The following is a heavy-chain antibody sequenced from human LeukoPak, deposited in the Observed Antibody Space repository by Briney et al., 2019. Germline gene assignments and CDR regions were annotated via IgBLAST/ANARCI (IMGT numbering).Heavy chain of an antibody. D-gene: IGHD6-19*01. CDR2: IYYSGST. Sequence: SETLSLTCTVSGGSISSYYWSWIRQPPGKGLEWIGYIYYSGSTNYNPSLKSRVTISVDTSKNQFSLKLSSVTAADTAVYYCARGNSSGWFSTYWYFDLWGRGTLVTVSS. V-gene: IGHV4-59*01. J-gene: IGHJ2*01. CDR1: GGSISSYY. CDR3: ARGNSSGWFSTYWYFDL.